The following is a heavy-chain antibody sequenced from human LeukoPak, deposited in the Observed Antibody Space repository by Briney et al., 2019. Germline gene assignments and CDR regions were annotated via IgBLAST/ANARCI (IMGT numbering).Heavy chain of an antibody. V-gene: IGHV3-30*18. CDR3: AKDRDIVVVPAAYGSGMDV. D-gene: IGHD2-2*01. J-gene: IGHJ6*02. Sequence: GGSLRLSCAASGFTFSSYGMHWVRQAPGKGLEWVAVISYDGSNKYYADSVKGRFTISRDNSKNTLYLQMNSLRAEDTAVYCCAKDRDIVVVPAAYGSGMDVWGQGTTVTVSS. CDR2: ISYDGSNK. CDR1: GFTFSSYG.